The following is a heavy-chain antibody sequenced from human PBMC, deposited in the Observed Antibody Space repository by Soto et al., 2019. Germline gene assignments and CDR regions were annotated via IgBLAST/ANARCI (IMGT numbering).Heavy chain of an antibody. CDR2: IKPDGSDK. Sequence: EVQVVESGGGLAQPGGSLRLSCAASGFTFSSYWMSWTRQAPGKGLEWVANIKPDGSDKYHVDSVKGRFTISRDNAKNSLYLKMNSLRVEDTAVYYCGGANYWGQGILVTVSS. CDR3: GGANY. J-gene: IGHJ4*02. CDR1: GFTFSSYW. V-gene: IGHV3-7*04.